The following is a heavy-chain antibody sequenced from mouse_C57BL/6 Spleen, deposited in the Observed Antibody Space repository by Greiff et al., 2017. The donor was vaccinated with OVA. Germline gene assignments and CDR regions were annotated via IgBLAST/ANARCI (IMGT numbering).Heavy chain of an antibody. J-gene: IGHJ2*01. CDR1: GFTFSDYG. D-gene: IGHD4-1*01. V-gene: IGHV5-17*01. CDR3: ARRSGTGSFDY. Sequence: DVHLVESGGGLVKPGGSLKLSCAASGFTFSDYGMHWVRQAPEKGLEWVAYISSGSSTIYYADTVKGRFTISRDNAKNTLFLQMTSLRSEDTAMYYCARRSGTGSFDYWGQGTTLTVSS. CDR2: ISSGSSTI.